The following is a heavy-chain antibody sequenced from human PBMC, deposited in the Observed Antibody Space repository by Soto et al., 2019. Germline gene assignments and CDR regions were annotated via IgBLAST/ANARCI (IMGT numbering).Heavy chain of an antibody. D-gene: IGHD1-26*01. CDR3: ARTPSGTYSLDY. V-gene: IGHV2-70*01. CDR1: GFSLSTSGMC. Sequence: GSGPTLVNPTQTLTLTCTFSGFSLSTSGMCVSWIRQPPGKALEWLALINWDDDKYYRKSLKTRLTVSKDTSKNQVVLTMTNMDPVDTATYYCARTPSGTYSLDYWGQGTLVTVSS. CDR2: INWDDDK. J-gene: IGHJ4*02.